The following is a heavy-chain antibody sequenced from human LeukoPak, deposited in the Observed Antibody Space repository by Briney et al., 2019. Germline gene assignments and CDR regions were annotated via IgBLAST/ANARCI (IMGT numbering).Heavy chain of an antibody. CDR3: AGAHGSTSESPFDY. CDR1: GGSFSGYY. V-gene: IGHV4-34*01. CDR2: INHSGST. D-gene: IGHD2-2*01. J-gene: IGHJ4*02. Sequence: KPSETLSLTCAVYGGSFSGYYWSWIRRPPGKGLEWIGEINHSGSTNYNPSLKSRVTISVDTSKNQFSLKLSSVTAADTAVYYCAGAHGSTSESPFDYWGQGTLVTVSS.